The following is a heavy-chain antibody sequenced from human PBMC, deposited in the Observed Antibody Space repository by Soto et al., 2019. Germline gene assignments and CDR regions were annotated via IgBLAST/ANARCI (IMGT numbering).Heavy chain of an antibody. CDR1: SGSLSSHF. D-gene: IGHD3-22*01. Sequence: SETLSLTCSDSSGSLSSHFWAWIRQSPGKGLEWLGYIFYTGITNYNPSLQSRVTISVDTSKDQFSLRLNSVTAADTAVYYCARGGYDFSGINFDDGFDFWGQGIPVTVS. V-gene: IGHV4-59*11. CDR2: IFYTGIT. J-gene: IGHJ3*01. CDR3: ARGGYDFSGINFDDGFDF.